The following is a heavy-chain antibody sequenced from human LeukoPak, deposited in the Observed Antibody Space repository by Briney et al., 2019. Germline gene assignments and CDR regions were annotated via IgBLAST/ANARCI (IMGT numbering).Heavy chain of an antibody. V-gene: IGHV1-2*02. CDR3: ARGGQWLVLEDWFDP. CDR1: GYTFTGYY. D-gene: IGHD6-19*01. CDR2: INPNSGGT. J-gene: IGHJ5*02. Sequence: ASVKVSCKASGYTFTGYYMHWERQAPGQGLEWMGWINPNSGGTNYAQKFQGRVTMTRDTSISTAYMELSRLRSDDTAVYYCARGGQWLVLEDWFDPWGQGTLVTVFS.